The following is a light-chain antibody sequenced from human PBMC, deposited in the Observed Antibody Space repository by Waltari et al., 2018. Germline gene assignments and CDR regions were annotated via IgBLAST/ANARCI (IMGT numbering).Light chain of an antibody. J-gene: IGLJ1*01. CDR3: SSYSSTDTLVV. Sequence: QSALTQPASVSGSPGQSITISCTGTNRDICGHNYVSWYQHHPDKAPKLLIRDVSSRPSGVSDRFSGSKSGHTASLAISGLQPEDEAVYFCSSYSSTDTLVVFGTGTKVTVL. CDR2: DVS. V-gene: IGLV2-14*03. CDR1: NRDICGHNY.